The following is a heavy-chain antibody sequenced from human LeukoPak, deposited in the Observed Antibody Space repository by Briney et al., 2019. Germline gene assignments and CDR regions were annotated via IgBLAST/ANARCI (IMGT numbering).Heavy chain of an antibody. CDR3: AKDSSVVPAAPDY. V-gene: IGHV3-9*01. CDR1: GFTFDDFV. D-gene: IGHD2-2*01. Sequence: PGRSLRLSCAVSGFTFDDFVMHWVRQPPGKGLEWVSGISQGSDSIEYADSVKGRFTISRDNAKSSLYLQMNSLRAEDTALYYCAKDSSVVPAAPDYWGQGTLVTVSS. J-gene: IGHJ4*02. CDR2: ISQGSDSI.